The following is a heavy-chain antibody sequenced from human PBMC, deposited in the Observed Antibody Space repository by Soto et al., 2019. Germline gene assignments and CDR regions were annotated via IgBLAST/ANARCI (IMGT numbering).Heavy chain of an antibody. D-gene: IGHD2-15*01. J-gene: IGHJ5*02. CDR3: APANSRYCSGGSCFLNWFDP. CDR1: GFSLSTSGVG. CDR2: IYWDDDK. Sequence: QITLKESGPTLVKPTQTLTLTCTFSGFSLSTSGVGVGWIRQPPGKALEWLALIYWDDDKRYSPSLKSRLTITKDTSKNQVVLTMTNMYPVDTATYYCAPANSRYCSGGSCFLNWFDPWGQGTLVTVSS. V-gene: IGHV2-5*02.